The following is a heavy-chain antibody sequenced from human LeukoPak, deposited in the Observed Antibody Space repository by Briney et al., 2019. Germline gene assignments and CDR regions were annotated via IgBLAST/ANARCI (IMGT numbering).Heavy chain of an antibody. CDR2: IWYDGSNK. CDR1: GFTFSSYG. V-gene: IGHV3-33*01. J-gene: IGHJ4*02. D-gene: IGHD6-13*01. CDR3: ARDGYSPWYFDY. Sequence: GGSLRLSCAASGFTFSSYGMHWVRQAPGKGLEWVAVIWYDGSNKYYADSVKGRFTISRDNSKNTLYLQMNSLRAEDTAVYYCARDGYSPWYFDYWGQGTLVTVSS.